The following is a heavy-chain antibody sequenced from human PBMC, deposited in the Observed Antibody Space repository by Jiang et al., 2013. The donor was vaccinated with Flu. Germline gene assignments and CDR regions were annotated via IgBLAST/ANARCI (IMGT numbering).Heavy chain of an antibody. CDR3: ARLVAVTGSSDYFDY. V-gene: IGHV4-59*01. CDR2: IYYTGST. CDR1: GGSISSYY. Sequence: GLVKPSETLSLTCTVSGGSISSYYWSWIRQPPGKGLEWIGYIYYTGSTNYNPSLKSRVTMSLDTSKNQFSLKLSSVTAADTAVYYCARLVAVTGSSDYFDYWGQGTLVTVSS. D-gene: IGHD2-21*02. J-gene: IGHJ4*02.